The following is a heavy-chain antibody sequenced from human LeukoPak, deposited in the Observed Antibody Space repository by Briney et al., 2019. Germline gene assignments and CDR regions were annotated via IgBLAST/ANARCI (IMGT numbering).Heavy chain of an antibody. CDR3: ATDGAGFDT. Sequence: GGSLRLSWAASGFTFNDYYMSWIRQAPGKGLEWLSYINIGGTNTHYAASVKGRFTISRDNAKKSLYLEMNNLRAEDTAVYYCATDGAGFDTWGQGVLVTVSS. CDR1: GFTFNDYY. V-gene: IGHV3-11*01. CDR2: INIGGTNT. J-gene: IGHJ5*02.